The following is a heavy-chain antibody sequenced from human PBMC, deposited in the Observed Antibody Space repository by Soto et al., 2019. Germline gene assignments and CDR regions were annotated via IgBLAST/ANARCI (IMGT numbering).Heavy chain of an antibody. V-gene: IGHV3-23*01. Sequence: GGSLRLSCAASGFTFSSYAMSWVRQAPGKGPEWVSAISGSGGSTYYADSVKGRFTISRDNSKNTLYLQMNSLRAEDTAVYYCAKRSAIPAAISWWYYDLWGRGTLVTVSS. D-gene: IGHD2-2*01. CDR2: ISGSGGST. CDR1: GFTFSSYA. CDR3: AKRSAIPAAISWWYYDL. J-gene: IGHJ2*01.